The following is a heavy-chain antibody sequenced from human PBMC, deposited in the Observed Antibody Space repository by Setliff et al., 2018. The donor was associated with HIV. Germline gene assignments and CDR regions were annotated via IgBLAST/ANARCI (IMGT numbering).Heavy chain of an antibody. J-gene: IGHJ4*02. CDR1: GYTFTAHH. CDR3: ARVVDRDYDFWSAYEY. CDR2: IILKSGET. D-gene: IGHD3-3*01. V-gene: IGHV1-2*02. Sequence: VKVSCKSSGYTFTAHHIHWVRQAPGQGPEWMGWIILKSGETSYAEKFRGRVTMTRDTSLSTAYMELSWLTSDDTAVYYCARVVDRDYDFWSAYEYWGQGTMVTVSS.